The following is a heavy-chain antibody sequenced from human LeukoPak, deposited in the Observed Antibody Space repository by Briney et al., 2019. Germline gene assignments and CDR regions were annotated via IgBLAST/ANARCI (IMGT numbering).Heavy chain of an antibody. J-gene: IGHJ4*02. V-gene: IGHV3-23*01. D-gene: IGHD6-13*01. CDR1: GFTFSSYA. CDR3: AKRSSSWYVIDY. Sequence: GGSLRLSCAAFGFTFSSYAMSWVRQAPGKGLEWVSAISGSGGSTYYADSVKGRFTISRDNSKNTLYLQMNSLRAENTAVYYCAKRSSSWYVIDYWGQGTLVTVSS. CDR2: ISGSGGST.